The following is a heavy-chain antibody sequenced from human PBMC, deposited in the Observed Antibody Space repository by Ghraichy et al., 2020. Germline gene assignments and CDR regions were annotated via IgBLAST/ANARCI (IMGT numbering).Heavy chain of an antibody. D-gene: IGHD2-2*01. CDR1: GFTFSEHY. V-gene: IGHV3-72*01. Sequence: GGSLRLSCAASGFTFSEHYMDWVRQAPGKGLEWVGRSRNKANSYTTEYAASVKGRFTISRDDSKNSLYLQMNSLKTEDTAVYYCAKLGYCVTTTCRGLGNWGQGNLGTVS. CDR2: SRNKANSYTT. J-gene: IGHJ4*02. CDR3: AKLGYCVTTTCRGLGN.